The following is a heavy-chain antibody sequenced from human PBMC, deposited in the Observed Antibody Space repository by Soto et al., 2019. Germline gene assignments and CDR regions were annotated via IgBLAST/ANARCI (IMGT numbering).Heavy chain of an antibody. J-gene: IGHJ5*02. Sequence: GGSLRLSCAASGFTFNNYAMSWVRQAPGKGFEWVSVISDSGRSTYYPDSVKGRFTISRDNSKNTLYLQMNSLSAEDTAVYYCAKGPHRSGYHGWFDPWGQGTLVTV. V-gene: IGHV3-23*01. CDR1: GFTFNNYA. D-gene: IGHD3-22*01. CDR3: AKGPHRSGYHGWFDP. CDR2: ISDSGRST.